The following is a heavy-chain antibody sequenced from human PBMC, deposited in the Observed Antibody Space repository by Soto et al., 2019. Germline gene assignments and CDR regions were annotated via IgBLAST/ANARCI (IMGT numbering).Heavy chain of an antibody. CDR3: ARGSSWANWFDP. CDR2: INHSGST. V-gene: IGHV4-34*01. J-gene: IGHJ5*02. Sequence: SETLSLTCAVYGGSFSGYYWIWIRQPPGKGLEWIGEINHSGSTNYNPSLKSRVTISVDTSKNQFSLKLSSVTAADTAVYYCARGSSWANWFDPWGQGTLVTV. CDR1: GGSFSGYY. D-gene: IGHD6-13*01.